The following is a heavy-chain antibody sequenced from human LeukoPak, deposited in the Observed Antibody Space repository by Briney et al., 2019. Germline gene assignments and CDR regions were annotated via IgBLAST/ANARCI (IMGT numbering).Heavy chain of an antibody. V-gene: IGHV6-1*01. Sequence: SQTLSLTCAISGDSVSSDSAAWNWIRQSPSRGLEWLGRTYYRSRWYHDYSVSVKSRITINPDTSKNQFSLQLNSVTPEDTAVYYCARAVAGTEGWFNSWGQGTLVTVSS. CDR2: TYYRSRWYH. CDR1: GDSVSSDSAA. CDR3: ARAVAGTEGWFNS. J-gene: IGHJ5*01. D-gene: IGHD6-19*01.